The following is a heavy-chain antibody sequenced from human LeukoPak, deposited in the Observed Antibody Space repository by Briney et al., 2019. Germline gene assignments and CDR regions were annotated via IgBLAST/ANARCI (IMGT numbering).Heavy chain of an antibody. V-gene: IGHV3-53*05. D-gene: IGHD3-16*02. CDR3: ARDSAYDYVWGSYRAPLDY. CDR2: IYSGGST. J-gene: IGHJ4*02. Sequence: PGGSLRLSCAASGFTVSSNYMSWVRQAPGKGLEWVSVIYSGGSTYYADSVKGRFTISRDNSKNTLYLQMNSLRAEDTAVYYCARDSAYDYVWGSYRAPLDYWGQGTLVTVSS. CDR1: GFTVSSNY.